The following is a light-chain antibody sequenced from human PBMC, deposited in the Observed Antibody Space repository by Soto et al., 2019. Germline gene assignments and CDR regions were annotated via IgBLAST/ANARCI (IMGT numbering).Light chain of an antibody. V-gene: IGKV3-15*01. Sequence: EIGMTQSPATLSVSPGERATLSCRASQSVSTNLAWYQQKPGQAPRLLISGVSTRATGIPARFSGSGSGTEFTLTISSLQSEDFAVYYCQQYNSWPPWTFGQGTKVEIK. CDR1: QSVSTN. CDR2: GVS. J-gene: IGKJ1*01. CDR3: QQYNSWPPWT.